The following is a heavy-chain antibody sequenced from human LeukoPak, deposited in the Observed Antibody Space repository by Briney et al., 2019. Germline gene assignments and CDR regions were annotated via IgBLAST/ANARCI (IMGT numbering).Heavy chain of an antibody. CDR2: IWYDGSNK. CDR3: AKVTSGYSSSSPCDY. D-gene: IGHD6-6*01. Sequence: PGGSLRLSCAASGFTFSSYGMQWVRQAPGKGLEWVAVIWYDGSNKYYADSVKGRFTISRDNSKNTLYLQMNSLRAEDTAVYYCAKVTSGYSSSSPCDYWGQGTLVTVSS. CDR1: GFTFSSYG. V-gene: IGHV3-33*06. J-gene: IGHJ4*02.